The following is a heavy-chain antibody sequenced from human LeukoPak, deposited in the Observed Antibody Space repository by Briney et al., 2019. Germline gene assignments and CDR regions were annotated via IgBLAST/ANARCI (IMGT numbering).Heavy chain of an antibody. V-gene: IGHV3-23*01. CDR2: ISGSGGST. Sequence: GGSLRLSCAASGFAFSSHAMSWVRQAPGKGLEWVSAISGSGGSTYYADSVKGRFTISRDNSKNTLYLQMNSLRAEDTAVYYCVKVIPRGPRYFDYWGQGTLVTVSS. CDR1: GFAFSSHA. J-gene: IGHJ4*02. CDR3: VKVIPRGPRYFDY.